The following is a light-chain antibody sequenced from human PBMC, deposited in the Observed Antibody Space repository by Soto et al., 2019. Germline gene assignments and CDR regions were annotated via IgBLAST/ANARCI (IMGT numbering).Light chain of an antibody. CDR1: QGISRF. CDR2: DAS. V-gene: IGKV1-39*01. J-gene: IGKJ2*01. CDR3: QQTYSTSYT. Sequence: DIPMTQPPSSLAASVGDRITITCRASQGISRFLNWYQQKPGKGPNLLIFDASALQSGVPSRFSGSGSGTSFTLTISSLQPEDFANYYCQQTYSTSYTFGQGTKLEIK.